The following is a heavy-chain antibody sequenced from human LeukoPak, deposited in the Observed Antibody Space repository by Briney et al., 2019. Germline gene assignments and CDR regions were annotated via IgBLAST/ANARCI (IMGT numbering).Heavy chain of an antibody. CDR3: AKEGTDYGDYPYFFDY. D-gene: IGHD4-17*01. Sequence: GGSLRLSCAASGFTFENYRMHWVRQAPGKGLEWVSLITHDGSNKYYADSVKGRFTISRDNSKNTLFLQMDSLSADDTGVYYCAKEGTDYGDYPYFFDYWGQGTLVTVSS. CDR1: GFTFENYR. J-gene: IGHJ4*02. V-gene: IGHV3-30-3*01. CDR2: ITHDGSNK.